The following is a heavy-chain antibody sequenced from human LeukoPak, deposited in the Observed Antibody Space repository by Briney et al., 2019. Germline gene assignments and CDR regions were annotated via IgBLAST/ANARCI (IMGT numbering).Heavy chain of an antibody. CDR3: ARGDTSLDAFDI. J-gene: IGHJ3*02. D-gene: IGHD2-21*01. CDR1: GGSISSGGYY. V-gene: IGHV4-31*03. CDR2: IYYSGST. Sequence: PSQTLSLTCTVSGGSISSGGYYWSWIRQHPGKGLEWIGYIYYSGSTYYNPSLKSRVTISVDTSKNQFSLKLSSVTAADTAVYYCARGDTSLDAFDIRGQGTMVTVSS.